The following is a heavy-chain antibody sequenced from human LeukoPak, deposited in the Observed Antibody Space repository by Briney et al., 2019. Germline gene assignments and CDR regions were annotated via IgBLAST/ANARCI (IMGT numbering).Heavy chain of an antibody. V-gene: IGHV4-4*02. D-gene: IGHD3-22*01. Sequence: PSGTLSLTCVVSGASISSSNWWSWVRPPPGKGLEWIGEIYHSGSTNYNPSLKSRVTISVDKSKNQFSLKLSSVTAADTAVYYCARDGILGYYDSSGYDVKPYYYYYMDVWGKGTTVTVSS. CDR2: IYHSGST. CDR3: ARDGILGYYDSSGYDVKPYYYYYMDV. CDR1: GASISSSNW. J-gene: IGHJ6*03.